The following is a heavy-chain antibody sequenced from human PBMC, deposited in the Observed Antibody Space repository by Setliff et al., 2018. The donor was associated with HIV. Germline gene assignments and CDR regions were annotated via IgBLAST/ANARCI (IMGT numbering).Heavy chain of an antibody. J-gene: IGHJ3*02. CDR2: IYPGDSDV. CDR3: ARGIGFTRRYDAFDI. Sequence: PGESLKISCQGSGYSFTSHWIVWVRQKPGKGLEWMGIIYPGDSDVRFSPSFRGQVTISTNTSISTVSLQWNTLKASGTAMYFCARGIGFTRRYDAFDIWGQGTMVTVSS. D-gene: IGHD3-9*01. V-gene: IGHV5-51*01. CDR1: GYSFTSHW.